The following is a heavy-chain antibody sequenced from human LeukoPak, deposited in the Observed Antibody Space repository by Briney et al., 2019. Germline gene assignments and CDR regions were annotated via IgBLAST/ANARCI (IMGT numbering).Heavy chain of an antibody. CDR2: ISTSRNYI. V-gene: IGHV3-21*01. Sequence: GGSLRLSFVVSGFTFSSYHMNWVGQAPGKGLEWVCSISTSRNYIYYADSVTGRFTISRDNAKNSLFLQMNSLRAEDTAVYYCARRATTERGVSYGLDYWGQGTLVTVSS. J-gene: IGHJ4*02. CDR1: GFTFSSYH. D-gene: IGHD5-18*01. CDR3: ARRATTERGVSYGLDY.